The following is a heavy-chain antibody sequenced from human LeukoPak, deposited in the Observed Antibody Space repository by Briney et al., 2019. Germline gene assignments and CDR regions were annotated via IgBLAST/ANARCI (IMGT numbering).Heavy chain of an antibody. J-gene: IGHJ4*02. CDR2: TSSSSSYI. V-gene: IGHV3-21*01. D-gene: IGHD6-19*01. CDR1: GFTFSSYS. Sequence: GGSLRLSCAASGFTFSSYSMNWVRQALGKGLEWVSSTSSSSSYIYYADSVKGRFTISRDNAKNSLYLQMNSLRAEDTAVYYCAREWGIAVIDYWGQGTLVTVSS. CDR3: AREWGIAVIDY.